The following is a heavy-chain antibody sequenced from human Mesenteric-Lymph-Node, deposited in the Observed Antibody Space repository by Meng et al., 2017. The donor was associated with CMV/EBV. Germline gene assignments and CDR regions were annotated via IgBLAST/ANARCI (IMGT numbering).Heavy chain of an antibody. D-gene: IGHD5-18*01. CDR3: ARDNTAANYYYGMDV. CDR2: ISSSSSYI. CDR1: GFTFSSYS. Sequence: GESLKISCAASGFTFSSYSMNWVRQAPGKGLEWVSSISSSSSYIYYADSVMGRFTISRDNAKNSLYLQMNSLRAEDTAVYYCARDNTAANYYYGMDVWGQGTTVTVSS. V-gene: IGHV3-21*01. J-gene: IGHJ6*02.